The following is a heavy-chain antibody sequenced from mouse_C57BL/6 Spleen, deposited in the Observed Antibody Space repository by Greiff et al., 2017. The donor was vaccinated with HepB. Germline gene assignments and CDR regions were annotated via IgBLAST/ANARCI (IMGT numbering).Heavy chain of an antibody. CDR2: IDPEDGDT. CDR1: GFNIKDYY. J-gene: IGHJ3*01. D-gene: IGHD2-2*01. V-gene: IGHV14-1*01. CDR3: TTEDYGHEGFAY. Sequence: VQLQQSGAELVRPGASVKLSCTASGFNIKDYYMHWVKQRPEQGLEWIGRIDPEDGDTEYAPKFQGKATMTADTSSNTAYLQLSSLTSEDTAVYYCTTEDYGHEGFAYWGQGTLVTVSA.